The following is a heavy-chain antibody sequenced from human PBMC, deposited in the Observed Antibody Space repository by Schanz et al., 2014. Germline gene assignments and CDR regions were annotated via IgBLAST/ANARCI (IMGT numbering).Heavy chain of an antibody. CDR1: GFTVSNSY. CDR3: ARFLARYQYYGVDV. CDR2: ISSSSSYI. J-gene: IGHJ6*02. Sequence: DVQLVDSGGGLVQPGGSLRLSCAASGFTVSNSYIHWVRQAPGKGLEWVSSISSSSSYISYADSVKGRFSISRDNGETSVYLQINSLRVEDTAVYYCARFLARYQYYGVDVWGQGTTVNVSS. V-gene: IGHV3-21*04. D-gene: IGHD3-3*01.